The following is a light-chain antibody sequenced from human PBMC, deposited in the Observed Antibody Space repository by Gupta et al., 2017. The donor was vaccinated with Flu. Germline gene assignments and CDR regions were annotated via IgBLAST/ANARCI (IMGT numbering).Light chain of an antibody. V-gene: IGKV3-20*01. J-gene: IGKJ1*01. CDR2: GAA. CDR1: QSIDSKY. Sequence: ELVFTQSPGTLSLSPGERATLSCRVSQSIDSKYLAWYQQKAGQAPRLLIYGAATRVNGIRIRVSGSGYGTDYNRTFGGVESEDFAGENGRQCSRSFGQGTKVEIK. CDR3: RQCSRS.